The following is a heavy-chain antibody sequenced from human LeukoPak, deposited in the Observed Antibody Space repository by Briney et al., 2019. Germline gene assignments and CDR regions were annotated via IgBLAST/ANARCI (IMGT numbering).Heavy chain of an antibody. CDR3: ASGGMVNRYYDSSGSDY. V-gene: IGHV3-48*03. J-gene: IGHJ4*02. CDR1: GFIFSSYE. D-gene: IGHD3-22*01. CDR2: ISSSGSTI. Sequence: PGGSLGLSCAASGFIFSSYEMNWVRQAPGKGLEWVSYISSSGSTIYYADSVKGRFTISRDNAKNSLYLQMNSLRAEDTAVYYCASGGMVNRYYDSSGSDYWGQGTLVTVSS.